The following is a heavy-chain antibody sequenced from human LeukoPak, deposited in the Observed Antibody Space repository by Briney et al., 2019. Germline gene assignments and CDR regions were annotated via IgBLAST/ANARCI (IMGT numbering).Heavy chain of an antibody. D-gene: IGHD3-22*01. J-gene: IGHJ4*02. V-gene: IGHV3-23*01. CDR3: AKDSSPHYYDSSGYEDY. Sequence: GGSLGLSCAASGFTFSSYAMSWVRQAPGKGLEWVSAISGSGGSTYYADSVKGRFTISRDNSKNTLYLQMNSLRAEDTAVYYCAKDSSPHYYDSSGYEDYWGQGTLVTVSS. CDR2: ISGSGGST. CDR1: GFTFSSYA.